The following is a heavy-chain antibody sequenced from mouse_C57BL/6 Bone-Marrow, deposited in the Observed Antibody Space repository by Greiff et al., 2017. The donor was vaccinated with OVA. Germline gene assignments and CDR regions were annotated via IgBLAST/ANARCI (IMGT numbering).Heavy chain of an antibody. CDR1: GFTFSDYG. D-gene: IGHD1-1*01. Sequence: DVMLVESGGGLVKPGGSLKLSCAASGFTFSDYGMHWVRQAPEKGLEWVAYISSGSSTIYYADTVKGRFTISRDNAKNTLFLQMTSLRSEDTAMYYCARDYGSILDYWGQGTTLTVSS. CDR3: ARDYGSILDY. CDR2: ISSGSSTI. V-gene: IGHV5-17*01. J-gene: IGHJ2*01.